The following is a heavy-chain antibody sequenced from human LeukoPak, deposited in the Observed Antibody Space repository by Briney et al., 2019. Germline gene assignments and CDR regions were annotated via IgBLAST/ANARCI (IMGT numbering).Heavy chain of an antibody. CDR1: GYTFTSYD. V-gene: IGHV1-8*02. Sequence: ASVKVSCKASGYTFTSYDINWVRQATGQGLEWMGWMNPNSGNTGYAQKLQGRVTMTTDTSTSTAYMELRSLRSDDTAVYYCARDLGLGQWLVSSLDYWGQGTLVTVSS. J-gene: IGHJ4*02. CDR2: MNPNSGNT. D-gene: IGHD6-19*01. CDR3: ARDLGLGQWLVSSLDY.